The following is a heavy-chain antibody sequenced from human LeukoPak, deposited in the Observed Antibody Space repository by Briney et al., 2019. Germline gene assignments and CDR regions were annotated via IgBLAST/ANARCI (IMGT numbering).Heavy chain of an antibody. D-gene: IGHD3-22*01. CDR1: GGSISSSSYY. CDR3: ARDGYYYDSSGSDNFDY. Sequence: SSETLSLTCTVSGGSISSSSYYWGWIRQPPGKGLEWIGSIYYSGSTYYNPSLKSRVTISVDTSKNQFSLKLSSVTAADTAVYYCARDGYYYDSSGSDNFDYWGQGTLVTVSS. J-gene: IGHJ4*02. V-gene: IGHV4-39*07. CDR2: IYYSGST.